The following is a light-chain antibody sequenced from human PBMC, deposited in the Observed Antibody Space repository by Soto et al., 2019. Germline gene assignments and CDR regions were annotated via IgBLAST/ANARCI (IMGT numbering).Light chain of an antibody. CDR2: GAS. J-gene: IGKJ2*01. Sequence: EIVLTQSPGTLSLSPGERATLSCRASQSVSSTWLAWYQQKPGQPPRLLIYGASSRASGIPDRFSGSGSGTDFTLTISRLEPEDFAVYYCQQYSSSRYTFGQGTKLEIK. CDR3: QQYSSSRYT. V-gene: IGKV3-20*01. CDR1: QSVSSTW.